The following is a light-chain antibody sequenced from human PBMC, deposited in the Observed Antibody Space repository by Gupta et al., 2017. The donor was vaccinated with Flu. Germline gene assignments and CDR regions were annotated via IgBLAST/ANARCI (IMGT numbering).Light chain of an antibody. CDR2: GAS. CDR1: QSVSSSY. J-gene: IGKJ1*01. Sequence: ENVLTQSPGTLSLSPGERATLSCRASQSVSSSYLAWYQQKPGQAPRLLIYGASSRAAGIPDRFSGSGSGTDFTLTISRLEPEDFAMYYCQQYGSSRTFGQGTKVEI. CDR3: QQYGSSRT. V-gene: IGKV3-20*01.